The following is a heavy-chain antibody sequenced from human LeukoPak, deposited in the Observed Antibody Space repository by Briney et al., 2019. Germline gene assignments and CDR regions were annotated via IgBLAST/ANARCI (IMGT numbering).Heavy chain of an antibody. D-gene: IGHD3-22*01. J-gene: IGHJ4*02. CDR2: IYPGDSDT. Sequence: GESLKISCKGSGYSFTSYWIGWVRQMPGKGLEWMGIIYPGDSDTRYSPSFQGQVTISADKSISTAYLQWSSLKASDTAMYYCARPPPPEYYYDSSGYYYIYWGQGTLVTVSS. V-gene: IGHV5-51*01. CDR3: ARPPPPEYYYDSSGYYYIY. CDR1: GYSFTSYW.